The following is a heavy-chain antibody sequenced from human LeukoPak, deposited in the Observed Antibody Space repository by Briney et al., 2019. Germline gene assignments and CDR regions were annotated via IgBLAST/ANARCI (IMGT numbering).Heavy chain of an antibody. CDR2: VYYNGNT. V-gene: IGHV4-61*08. CDR1: GGSILDYY. J-gene: IGHJ3*02. Sequence: SETLSLTCTVSAASTVSGGSILDYYWTWIRKPPGKELEWVGYVYYNGNTNYNPTLKSRVTISIDTSKNQFSLKLKSVIAADTAVYYCARRRTRPEAFDIWGQGTVVTVSS. D-gene: IGHD3/OR15-3a*01. CDR3: ARRRTRPEAFDI.